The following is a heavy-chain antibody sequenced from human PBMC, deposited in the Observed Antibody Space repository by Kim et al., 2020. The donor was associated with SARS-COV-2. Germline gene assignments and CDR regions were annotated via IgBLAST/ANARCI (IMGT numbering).Heavy chain of an antibody. D-gene: IGHD3-22*01. CDR1: GFTVSSNY. CDR3: ARARGGYYVDAFDI. V-gene: IGHV3-53*01. J-gene: IGHJ3*02. CDR2: IYSGGST. Sequence: GGSLRLSCAASGFTVSSNYMSWVRQAPGKGLEWVSVIYSGGSTYYADSVKGRFTISRDNSKNTLYLQMNSLRAEDTAVYYCARARGGYYVDAFDIWGQGTMVTVSS.